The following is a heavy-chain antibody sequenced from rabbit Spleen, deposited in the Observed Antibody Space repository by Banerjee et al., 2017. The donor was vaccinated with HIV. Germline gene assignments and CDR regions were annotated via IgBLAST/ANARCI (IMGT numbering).Heavy chain of an antibody. CDR3: VRDQAGDADYGPYYLNL. J-gene: IGHJ4*01. V-gene: IGHV1S45*01. D-gene: IGHD2-1*01. CDR2: IYTSSGNT. Sequence: QEQLVESGGGLVQPEGSLTLTCKASGLDFSSYYYMCWVRQAPGKGLEWIGCIYTSSGNTYYASWAKGRFTISKTSSTTVTLQMTSLTAADTATYFCVRDQAGDADYGPYYLNLWGQGTLVTVS. CDR1: GLDFSSYYY.